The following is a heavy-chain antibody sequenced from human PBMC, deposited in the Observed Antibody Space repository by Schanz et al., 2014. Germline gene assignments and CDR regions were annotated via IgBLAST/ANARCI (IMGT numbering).Heavy chain of an antibody. D-gene: IGHD3-9*01. V-gene: IGHV3-23*01. Sequence: EVQLLESGGTVVQPGGSLRVSCAASGFTFSSYAMSWVRQAPGKGLEWVSAISGSGGSTYYADSVKGRFTISRDNSKNTLYLQINNLRAEDTAVYYCAYYDVLTGFDYWGQGTQVTVSS. CDR3: AYYDVLTGFDY. J-gene: IGHJ4*02. CDR2: ISGSGGST. CDR1: GFTFSSYA.